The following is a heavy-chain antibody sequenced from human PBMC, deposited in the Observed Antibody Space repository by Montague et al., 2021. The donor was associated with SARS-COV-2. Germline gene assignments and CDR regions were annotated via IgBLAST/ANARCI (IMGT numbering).Heavy chain of an antibody. Sequence: SETLPLTCAVYGGSFSGYYWSWIRQPPGKGLEWIGEINHSGSTNYNPSLKSRVTISVDTSKNQLSLKLSSGTAADTAVYYCARGYDYVGESYRYLHWFDPWGQGTLVTVSS. J-gene: IGHJ5*02. V-gene: IGHV4-34*01. CDR3: ARGYDYVGESYRYLHWFDP. D-gene: IGHD3-16*02. CDR1: GGSFSGYY. CDR2: INHSGST.